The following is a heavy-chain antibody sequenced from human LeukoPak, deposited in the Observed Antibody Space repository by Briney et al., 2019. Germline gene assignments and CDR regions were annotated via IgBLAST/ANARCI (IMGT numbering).Heavy chain of an antibody. CDR1: GGSIRSSSYY. CDR2: MYYSGST. Sequence: SETLSLTCNVSGGSIRSSSYYWGWIRQPPGKGLEWIGSMYYSGSTYYNSSLKSRVTISVDTSRNQFSLKLTSVTAADTAVYYCAGTMESESFSTFDYWGQGTLVTVSS. J-gene: IGHJ4*02. CDR3: AGTMESESFSTFDY. D-gene: IGHD4/OR15-4a*01. V-gene: IGHV4-39*07.